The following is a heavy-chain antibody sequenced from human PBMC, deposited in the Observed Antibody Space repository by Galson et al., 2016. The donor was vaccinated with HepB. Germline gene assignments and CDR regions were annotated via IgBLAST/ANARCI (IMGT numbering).Heavy chain of an antibody. D-gene: IGHD1-1*01. V-gene: IGHV4-4*02. CDR2: IHHAGST. J-gene: IGHJ4*02. CDR1: GGSVSNTNW. CDR3: TKNAAYNLDY. Sequence: SETLSLTCAVSGGSVSNTNWWSWVRQSPETGLEWVGEIHHAGSTNYNPSLKSRVTMSVDSSRNLFSLELTSVTAADTAVYYCTKNAAYNLDYWGQGTLVTVSS.